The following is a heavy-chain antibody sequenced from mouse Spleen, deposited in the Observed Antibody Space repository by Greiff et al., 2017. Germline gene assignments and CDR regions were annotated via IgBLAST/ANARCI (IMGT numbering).Heavy chain of an antibody. J-gene: IGHJ2*01. CDR3: ARGATVPYFDY. V-gene: IGHV3-2*02. D-gene: IGHD1-1*01. CDR1: GYSITSDYA. Sequence: VMLVESGPGLVKPSQSLSLTCTVTGYSITSDYAWNWIRQFPGNKLEWMGYISYSGSTSYNPSLKSRISITRDTSKNQFFLQLNSVTTEDTATYYCARGATVPYFDYWGQGTTLTVSS. CDR2: ISYSGST.